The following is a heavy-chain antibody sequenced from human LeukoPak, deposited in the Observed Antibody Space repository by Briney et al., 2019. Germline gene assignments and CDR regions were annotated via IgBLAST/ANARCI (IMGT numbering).Heavy chain of an antibody. CDR1: GFTFSSYA. V-gene: IGHV3-23*01. CDR2: ISGSGGSP. J-gene: IGHJ4*02. Sequence: GGSLRLSCAASGFTFSSYAMSWVRQAPGKGLEWVSSISGSGGSPYYADSVKGRFTISRDNSKNTLYLQMNSLRAEDTAVYYCAKDLNPFGVVPLPHYWGQGTLVTVSS. CDR3: AKDLNPFGVVPLPHY. D-gene: IGHD3-3*01.